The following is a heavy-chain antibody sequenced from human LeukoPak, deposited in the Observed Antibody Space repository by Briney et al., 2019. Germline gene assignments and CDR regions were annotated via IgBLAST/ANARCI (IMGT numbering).Heavy chain of an antibody. D-gene: IGHD3-22*01. CDR2: IYYSGST. CDR3: ARVGTSAYYYDSSGYPTRLNFDY. V-gene: IGHV4-39*07. CDR1: GGSISTSNYY. Sequence: SETLSLTCTVSGGSISTSNYYWGWIRHPPGKGLGRGGSIYYSGSTYYNPPLKSGVTISVDKSKNQFSLKLSSVTAADTAVYYCARVGTSAYYYDSSGYPTRLNFDYWGQGTLVTVSS. J-gene: IGHJ4*02.